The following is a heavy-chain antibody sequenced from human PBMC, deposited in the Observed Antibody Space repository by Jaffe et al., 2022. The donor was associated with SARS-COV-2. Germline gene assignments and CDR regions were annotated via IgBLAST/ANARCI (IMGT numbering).Heavy chain of an antibody. CDR1: GFAISTYA. J-gene: IGHJ4*02. CDR3: AKKYYHDTSGYYFFDY. CDR2: ISGNYGST. V-gene: IGHV3-23*04. Sequence: EVQLVESGGGLVQPGGSLRLSCAASGFAISTYAMSWVRQAPGKGLEWVSGISGNYGSTHYADSVKGRFTISRDSSKNTLYLQMNNLRAEDTAVYYCAKKYYHDTSGYYFFDYWGQGTLVTVAS. D-gene: IGHD3-22*01.